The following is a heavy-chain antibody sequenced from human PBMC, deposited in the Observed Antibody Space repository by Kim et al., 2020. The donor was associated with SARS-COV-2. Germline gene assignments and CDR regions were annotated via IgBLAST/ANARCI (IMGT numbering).Heavy chain of an antibody. V-gene: IGHV4-30-2*01. D-gene: IGHD2-2*01. J-gene: IGHJ3*02. Sequence: KSRVTISVDRSKNQFSLKLSSVTAADTAVYYCARLTYCSSTSCYSSAFDIWGQGTMVTVSS. CDR3: ARLTYCSSTSCYSSAFDI.